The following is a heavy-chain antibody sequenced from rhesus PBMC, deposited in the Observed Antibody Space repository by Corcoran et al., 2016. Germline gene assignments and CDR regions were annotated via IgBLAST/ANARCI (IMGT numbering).Heavy chain of an antibody. D-gene: IGHD3-9*01. J-gene: IGHJ4*01. V-gene: IGHV4S14*01. Sequence: QVQLQESGPGLVKPSETLSLTCAVSGYSISRGYSWTCIRQPPGKGLEWIGSIYGSGGSNYLNPSLKSRVTLSVDTSKNQFSLKVSSVTAADTAVYYCARNNHYHTYFDYWGQGVLVTVSS. CDR1: GYSISRGYS. CDR2: IYGSGGSN. CDR3: ARNNHYHTYFDY.